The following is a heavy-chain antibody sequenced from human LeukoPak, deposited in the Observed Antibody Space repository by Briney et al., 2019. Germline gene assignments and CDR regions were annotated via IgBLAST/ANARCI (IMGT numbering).Heavy chain of an antibody. CDR3: AREWSGYDYKKLDY. J-gene: IGHJ4*02. CDR1: GFTFSSYW. V-gene: IGHV3-21*01. Sequence: GGSLRLSCAASGFTFSSYWMSWVRQAPGKGLEWVSGISSSSGYIYYADSVKGRFTISRDNAKNSLYLQMNSLRAEDTAVYYCAREWSGYDYKKLDYWGQGTLVTVS. CDR2: ISSSSGYI. D-gene: IGHD5-12*01.